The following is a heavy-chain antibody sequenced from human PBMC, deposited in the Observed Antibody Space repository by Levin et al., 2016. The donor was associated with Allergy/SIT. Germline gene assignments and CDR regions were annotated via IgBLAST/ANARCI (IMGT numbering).Heavy chain of an antibody. J-gene: IGHJ3*02. CDR3: ARTYYYDVKNDM. D-gene: IGHD3-22*01. CDR1: GGSMRNFY. V-gene: IGHV4-59*01. Sequence: SETLSLTCSVSGGSMRNFYWSWFRQPPGEGLEWIGYISYSGTSDYNPSLKGRATISLDMSKNQFSLNLNSVTAADTAVYFCARTYYYDVKNDMWGQGTMVTVSS. CDR2: ISYSGTS.